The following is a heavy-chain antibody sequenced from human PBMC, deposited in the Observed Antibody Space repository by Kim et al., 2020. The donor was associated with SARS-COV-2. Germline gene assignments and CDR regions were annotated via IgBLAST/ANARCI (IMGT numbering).Heavy chain of an antibody. Sequence: GGSLRLSCAASGFTFSSYGMHWVRQAPGKGLEWVAVISYDGSNKYYADSVKGRFTISRDNSKNTLYLQMNSLRAEDTAVYYCARDRQWTTRSGWKYYYYG. CDR1: GFTFSSYG. V-gene: IGHV3-33*05. J-gene: IGHJ6*01. D-gene: IGHD6-19*01. CDR2: ISYDGSNK. CDR3: ARDRQWTTRSGWKYYYYG.